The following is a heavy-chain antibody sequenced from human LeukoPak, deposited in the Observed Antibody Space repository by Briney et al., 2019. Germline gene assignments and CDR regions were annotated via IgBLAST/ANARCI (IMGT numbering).Heavy chain of an antibody. J-gene: IGHJ5*02. Sequence: PSETLSLTCTVSGASISSYYWSWIRQSPGKGLEWIGYISYSGITNYNPSLKSRVTISVDTSKNHFSLRLSSVTAADTAVYYCASRAHCSGGRCYGNWFDPWGQGTLVTVSS. CDR2: ISYSGIT. CDR3: ASRAHCSGGRCYGNWFDP. CDR1: GASISSYY. D-gene: IGHD2-15*01. V-gene: IGHV4-59*01.